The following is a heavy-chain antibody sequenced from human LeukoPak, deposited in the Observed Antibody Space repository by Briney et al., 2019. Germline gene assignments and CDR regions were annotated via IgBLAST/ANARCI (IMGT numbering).Heavy chain of an antibody. Sequence: GGSLRLSCAASGFTFSSYAMSWVRQAPGKGLGWVSAISGSGGGTYYADSVKGRFTISRDNSKNTLYLQMNSLRAEDTAVYYCAKDLYEVAMDPTFDPWGQGTLVTVSS. CDR1: GFTFSSYA. D-gene: IGHD5-12*01. CDR2: ISGSGGGT. CDR3: AKDLYEVAMDPTFDP. V-gene: IGHV3-23*01. J-gene: IGHJ5*02.